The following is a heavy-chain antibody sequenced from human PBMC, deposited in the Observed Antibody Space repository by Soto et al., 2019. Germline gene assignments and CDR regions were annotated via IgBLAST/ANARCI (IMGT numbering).Heavy chain of an antibody. Sequence: QVQLQESGPGLVKPSGTLSLTCAVSGGSISSANWWSWVRQPPGKGLEWLGEVFHTGSKTYNPSPADRVTIPLDQSKNESSLMLTSVTAAHTAVYYCAGDDRGRQLAYNWFHLWGQGTLVTVSS. D-gene: IGHD6-13*01. V-gene: IGHV4-4*02. CDR1: GGSISSANW. J-gene: IGHJ5*02. CDR3: AGDDRGRQLAYNWFHL. CDR2: VFHTGSK.